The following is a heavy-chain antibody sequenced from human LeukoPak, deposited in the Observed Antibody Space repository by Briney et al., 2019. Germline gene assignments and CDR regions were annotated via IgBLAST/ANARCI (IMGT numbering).Heavy chain of an antibody. J-gene: IGHJ3*02. CDR1: GFTFDDYA. V-gene: IGHV3-43D*03. CDR3: AKEELLSAFAFDI. CDR2: ISWDGGST. Sequence: GGSLRLSCAASGFTFDDYAMHWVRQAPGKGLEWVSLISWDGGSTYYADSVKGRFTISRDNSKNTLYLQMNSLRAEDTAVYYCAKEELLSAFAFDIWGQGTMVTVSS. D-gene: IGHD1-26*01.